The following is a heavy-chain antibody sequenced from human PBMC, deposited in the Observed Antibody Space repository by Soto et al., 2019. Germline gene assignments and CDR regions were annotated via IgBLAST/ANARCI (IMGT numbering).Heavy chain of an antibody. CDR2: IYYDGGT. CDR3: ASVTRTCISTSCYRYYYGMDV. Sequence: PSETLSLTCTVSGGSISSSSFYWGWIRQPPGKGLESIANIYYDGGTYYNPSLKSRVTISVDTSKNQFSLKLSSVTAADTAVYYCASVTRTCISTSCYRYYYGMDVWGQGTTVTVSS. CDR1: GGSISSSSFY. V-gene: IGHV4-39*07. J-gene: IGHJ6*02. D-gene: IGHD2-2*02.